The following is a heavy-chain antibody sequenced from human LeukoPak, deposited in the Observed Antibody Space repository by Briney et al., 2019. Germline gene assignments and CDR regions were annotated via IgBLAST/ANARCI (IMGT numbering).Heavy chain of an antibody. CDR3: ARYSSGWLSYFDY. V-gene: IGHV4-34*01. D-gene: IGHD6-19*01. Sequence: NPSETLSLTCAAYGGSFSGYYWSWIRQPPGKGLEWIGEMNHSGSTNYNPSLKSRVTISVDTSKNQFSLKLSSVTAADTAVYYCARYSSGWLSYFDYWGQGILVTVSS. CDR1: GGSFSGYY. CDR2: MNHSGST. J-gene: IGHJ4*02.